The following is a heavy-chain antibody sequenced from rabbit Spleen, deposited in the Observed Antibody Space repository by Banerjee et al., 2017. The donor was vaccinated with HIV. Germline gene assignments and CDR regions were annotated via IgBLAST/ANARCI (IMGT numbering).Heavy chain of an antibody. CDR3: ARDDYDHDYRSYFGL. CDR1: GFSFSSGYD. J-gene: IGHJ4*01. V-gene: IGHV1S45*01. CDR2: IDAGSSGNI. D-gene: IGHD2-1*01. Sequence: QEQLVESGGGLVKPEGSLTLSCTASGFSFSSGYDMCWVRQAPGKGLELIACIDAGSSGNIYYADWAKGRFTISKTSSTTVTLQMTSLTAADTATYFCARDDYDHDYRSYFGLWGPGTLVTVS.